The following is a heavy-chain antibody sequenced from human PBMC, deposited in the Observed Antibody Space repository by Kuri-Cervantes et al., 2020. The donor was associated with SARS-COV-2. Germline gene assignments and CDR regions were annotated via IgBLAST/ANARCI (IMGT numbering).Heavy chain of an antibody. CDR3: ARGLVVAAGVVDHYFGMDV. Sequence: ASVKVSCKASGYTFTGYYMHWVRQAPGQGLEWMGWINPNSGGTNYAQKFQGRVTMTRDTSISTAYMELSRLRSDDTALYYCARGLVVAAGVVDHYFGMDVWGQGTAVTGAS. CDR1: GYTFTGYY. J-gene: IGHJ6*01. D-gene: IGHD2-15*01. CDR2: INPNSGGT. V-gene: IGHV1-2*02.